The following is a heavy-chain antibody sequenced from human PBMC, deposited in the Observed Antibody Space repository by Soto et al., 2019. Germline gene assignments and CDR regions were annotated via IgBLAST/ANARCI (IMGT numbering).Heavy chain of an antibody. V-gene: IGHV3-30*18. CDR2: ISYDGSNK. CDR3: AKSSVADHFDY. Sequence: PGGSLRLSCAASGFTFSSYGMHWVRQAPGKGLEWVAVISYDGSNKYYADSVKGRFTISRDISKNTLFLQMNSLRAEDTAVYYCAKSSVADHFDYWGQGTLVTVSS. D-gene: IGHD6-19*01. CDR1: GFTFSSYG. J-gene: IGHJ4*02.